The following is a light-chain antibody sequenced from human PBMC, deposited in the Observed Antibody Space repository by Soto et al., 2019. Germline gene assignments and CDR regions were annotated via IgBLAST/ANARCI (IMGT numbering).Light chain of an antibody. CDR1: SSDVGGYNY. Sequence: QSVLTQPASVSGSPGQSITISCTGTSSDVGGYNYVSWYQQHPGKAPKLMIYDVSNRPSGVSNRFSGSKSGNTASLTISGLRAEHEADYYCSSYTSSSTYVFGAGTKVTVL. J-gene: IGLJ1*01. CDR2: DVS. CDR3: SSYTSSSTYV. V-gene: IGLV2-14*01.